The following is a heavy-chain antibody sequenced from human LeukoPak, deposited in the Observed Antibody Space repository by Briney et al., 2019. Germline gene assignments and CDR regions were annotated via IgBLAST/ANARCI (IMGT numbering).Heavy chain of an antibody. V-gene: IGHV4-59*01. CDR1: GGSISSYY. CDR2: IYYSGST. CDR3: ARSGSSGYLVDY. Sequence: SETLSLTCTVSGGSISSYYWRWIRQPPGKGLEWIGYIYYSGSTNYNPSLKSRVTISVDTSKNQFSLKLSSVTAADTAVYYCARSGSSGYLVDYWGQGTLVTVSS. J-gene: IGHJ4*02. D-gene: IGHD3-22*01.